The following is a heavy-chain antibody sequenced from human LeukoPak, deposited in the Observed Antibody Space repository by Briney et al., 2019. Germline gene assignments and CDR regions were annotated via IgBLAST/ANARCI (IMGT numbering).Heavy chain of an antibody. CDR1: GGTFSSYA. D-gene: IGHD3-9*01. CDR2: IIPIFGTA. J-gene: IGHJ6*03. V-gene: IGHV1-69*05. CDR3: ASRSVQEGYFDWLLPTFGLRGENPYYYYYMDV. Sequence: SVKVSCKASGGTFSSYAISWVRQAPGQGLEWMGGIIPIFGTANYAQKFQGRVTITTDESTTTACMELSSLRSEDTAVYYCASRSVQEGYFDWLLPTFGLRGENPYYYYYMDVWGKGTTVTVSS.